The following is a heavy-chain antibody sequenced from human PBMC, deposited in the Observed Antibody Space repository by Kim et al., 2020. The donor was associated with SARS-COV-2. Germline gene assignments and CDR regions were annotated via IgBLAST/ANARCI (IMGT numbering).Heavy chain of an antibody. V-gene: IGHV1-69*13. CDR2: IIPMFGTT. CDR1: GGTFSRFA. CDR3: ARSGTLTSWDSYFYGMDV. J-gene: IGHJ6*02. Sequence: SVKVSCKSSGGTFSRFAINWVRQAPGQGLEWMGGIIPMFGTTTYAQKFQGRVTITADESTSTAYMDLSSLRSDDTAVYYCARSGTLTSWDSYFYGMDVWGQGTTVTVSS. D-gene: IGHD3-9*01.